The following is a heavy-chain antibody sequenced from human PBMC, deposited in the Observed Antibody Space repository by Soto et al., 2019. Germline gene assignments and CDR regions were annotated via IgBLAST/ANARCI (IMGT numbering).Heavy chain of an antibody. CDR1: GFPFISYG. CDR3: ASTWSGYYYFDS. CDR2: ISYDGSNR. Sequence: QVQLVESGGGVVQPGGSLKPSCPALGFPFISYGLHWVRKAPGKGLEGVAVISYDGSNRYYGDSVKGRFTISRDNSKNTVYLQMNSLRVEDTAVYYCASTWSGYYYFDSWGQGTLVTVSS. J-gene: IGHJ4*02. D-gene: IGHD3-3*01. V-gene: IGHV3-30*03.